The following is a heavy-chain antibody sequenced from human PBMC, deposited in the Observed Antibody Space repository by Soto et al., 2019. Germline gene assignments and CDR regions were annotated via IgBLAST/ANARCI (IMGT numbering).Heavy chain of an antibody. D-gene: IGHD7-27*01. J-gene: IGHJ6*02. CDR2: IIPIYGTA. V-gene: IGHV1-69*13. Sequence: SVKVSCKPSGGTFSSYAINWVRQAPGQGLEWMGGIIPIYGTANYAQKFQGRLTITADGSTSTAYMELTSLRSEDTAVYYCARDLPILGAYQYGMDVWGQGTTVTVSS. CDR1: GGTFSSYA. CDR3: ARDLPILGAYQYGMDV.